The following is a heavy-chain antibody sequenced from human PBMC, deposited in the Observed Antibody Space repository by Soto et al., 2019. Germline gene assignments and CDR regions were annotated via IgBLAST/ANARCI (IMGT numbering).Heavy chain of an antibody. CDR2: ISNSGRTT. Sequence: GGSLRLSCAASGFTVSDYYMTWIRQSTGKGLEWVSYISNSGRTTYYADSVKGRLTISRDNAKNSLYLQMNNLRAEDTAVYYCARGEASDSNYDWFDSWGQGTLVTVSS. D-gene: IGHD4-4*01. V-gene: IGHV3-11*01. CDR3: ARGEASDSNYDWFDS. J-gene: IGHJ5*01. CDR1: GFTVSDYY.